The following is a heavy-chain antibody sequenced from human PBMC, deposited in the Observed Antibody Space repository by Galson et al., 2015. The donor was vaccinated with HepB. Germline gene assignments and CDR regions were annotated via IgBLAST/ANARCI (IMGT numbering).Heavy chain of an antibody. CDR3: ARRTWGYFYYMDV. D-gene: IGHD7-27*01. V-gene: IGHV4-34*01. Sequence: TLSLTCGVYGGSFSNYYWSWIRQPPGKGLEWIGDINHRGNTNYNPSLKSRVTISIDTSNKQFSLKLSSVTAADTAEYYCARRTWGYFYYMDVWGKGTTVTVSS. J-gene: IGHJ6*03. CDR1: GGSFSNYY. CDR2: INHRGNT.